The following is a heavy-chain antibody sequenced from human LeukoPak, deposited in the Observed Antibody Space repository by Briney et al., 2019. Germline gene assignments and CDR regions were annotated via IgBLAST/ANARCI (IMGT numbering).Heavy chain of an antibody. V-gene: IGHV1-69*05. Sequence: SVEVSCKASGGTFSSYAISWVRQAPGQGLEWMGGIISIFGTANYAQKFQGRVTITTDESTSTAYVELSSLRSEDTAVYYCARGDYGDYWGQGTLVTVSS. J-gene: IGHJ4*02. CDR2: IISIFGTA. CDR3: ARGDYGDY. CDR1: GGTFSSYA.